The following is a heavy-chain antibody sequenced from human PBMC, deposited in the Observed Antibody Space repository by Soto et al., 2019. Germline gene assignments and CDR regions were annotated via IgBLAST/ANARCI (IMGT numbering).Heavy chain of an antibody. CDR1: GGSISSYY. V-gene: IGHV4-59*01. D-gene: IGHD4-17*01. CDR2: IYYSGST. CDR3: ASDYGDYALFSY. Sequence: PSETLSLTCTVSGGSISSYYWSWIRQPPGKGLEWIGYIYYSGSTNYNPSLKSRVTISVDTSKNQFSLKLSSVTAADTAVYYCASDYGDYALFSYWGQGTLVTVSS. J-gene: IGHJ4*02.